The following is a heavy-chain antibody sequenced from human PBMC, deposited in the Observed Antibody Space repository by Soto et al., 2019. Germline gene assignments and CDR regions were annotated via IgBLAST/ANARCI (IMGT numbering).Heavy chain of an antibody. V-gene: IGHV4-61*05. CDR3: ARHPHRIKIAAN. D-gene: IGHD3-10*01. CDR1: GASITSSGYY. J-gene: IGHJ4*02. CDR2: IYYRGTT. Sequence: SETLSLTCTLSGASITSSGYYWSWIRLDPGEGLEWIGYIYYRGTTYHNPSLRGRVTISVDTSNNQFSLKLSSVTAADTAVYYGARHPHRIKIAANWGQRTLVNVSS.